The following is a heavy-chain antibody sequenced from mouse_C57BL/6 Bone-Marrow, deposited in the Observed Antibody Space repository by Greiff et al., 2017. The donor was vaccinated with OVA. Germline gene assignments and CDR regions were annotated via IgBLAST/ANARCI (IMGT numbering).Heavy chain of an antibody. V-gene: IGHV1-18*01. J-gene: IGHJ1*03. CDR1: GYTFTDYN. CDR2: INPNNGGT. D-gene: IGHD2-2*01. Sequence: VQLQQSGAELVKPGASVKIPCKASGYTFTDYNMDWVKQSHGKSLEWIGDINPNNGGTIYNQKFKGKATLTVDKSSSTAYMELRSLTSEDTAVYYCAREGLRRPYWYFDVWGTGTTVTVSS. CDR3: AREGLRRPYWYFDV.